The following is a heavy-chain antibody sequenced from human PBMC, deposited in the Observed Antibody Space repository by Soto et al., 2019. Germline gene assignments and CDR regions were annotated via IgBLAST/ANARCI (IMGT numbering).Heavy chain of an antibody. V-gene: IGHV4-34*01. CDR3: ARGPGYSYGYSVYYYYYGMDV. CDR2: INHSGST. J-gene: IGHJ6*02. D-gene: IGHD5-18*01. CDR1: GGSFSGIY. Sequence: TLSLTCVVYGGSFSGIYWSWIRQPPGKGLEWIGEINHSGSTNYSPSLESRVTISLDMSNNQFSLKLSSVTAADTAVYYCARGPGYSYGYSVYYYYYGMDVWGQGTTVTVSS.